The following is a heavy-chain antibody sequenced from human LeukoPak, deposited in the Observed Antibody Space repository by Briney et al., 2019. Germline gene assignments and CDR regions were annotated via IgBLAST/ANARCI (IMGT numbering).Heavy chain of an antibody. J-gene: IGHJ6*02. D-gene: IGHD3-10*01. CDR1: GFTFSNYA. CDR2: ISGSGGRT. V-gene: IGHV3-23*01. Sequence: SGGSLRLSCAASGFTFSNYAMSWVRQAPGKGLEWVSAISGSGGRTYYADSARGRFTISRDNSKNTLYLQMNSQRGEDTAVYYCATNSVGSVDVWGQGTTVTVSS. CDR3: ATNSVGSVDV.